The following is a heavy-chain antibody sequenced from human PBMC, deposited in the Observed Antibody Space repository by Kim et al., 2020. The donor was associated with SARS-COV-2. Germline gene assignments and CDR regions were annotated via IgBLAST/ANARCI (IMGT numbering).Heavy chain of an antibody. V-gene: IGHV1-24*01. Sequence: ASVKVSCKVSGYTLTELSMHWVRQAPGKGLEWMGGFDPEDGETIYAQKFQGRVTMTEDTSTDTAYMELSSLRSEDTAVYYCATGGMVGEYLGAFDIWGQGTMVTVSS. CDR1: GYTLTELS. CDR2: FDPEDGET. D-gene: IGHD2-15*01. J-gene: IGHJ3*02. CDR3: ATGGMVGEYLGAFDI.